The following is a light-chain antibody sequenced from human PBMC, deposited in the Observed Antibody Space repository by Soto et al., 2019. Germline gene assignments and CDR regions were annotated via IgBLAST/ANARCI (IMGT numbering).Light chain of an antibody. CDR2: GVS. CDR1: SRDVGGYNY. CDR3: SSYAGRNNFV. J-gene: IGLJ1*01. V-gene: IGLV2-8*01. Sequence: QTALPQPPSASGSPGHSFTISCTGTSRDVGGYNYVSWYQQHPGKAPKLMIYGVSKRPSGVPDRFSGSKSGNTASLTVSGLQAEDEADYYCSSYAGRNNFVFGTGTKVTVL.